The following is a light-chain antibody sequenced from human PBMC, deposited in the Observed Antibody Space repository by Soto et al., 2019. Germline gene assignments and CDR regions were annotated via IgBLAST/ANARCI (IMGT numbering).Light chain of an antibody. J-gene: IGLJ1*01. CDR3: YSCRSSSSLWV. Sequence: QSVLTQPGSVSGSPGQSVTISCTGTSSDVGGYNYVSWYQQHPGKAPKLMIYEVSNRPSGVSVRFSGSKSGNTASLTISGLHAEQAEDYSGYSCRSSSSLWVFGTGTKVTVL. V-gene: IGLV2-14*01. CDR2: EVS. CDR1: SSDVGGYNY.